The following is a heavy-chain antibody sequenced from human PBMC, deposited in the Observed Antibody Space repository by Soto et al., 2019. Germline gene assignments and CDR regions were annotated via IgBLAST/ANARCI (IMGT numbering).Heavy chain of an antibody. J-gene: IGHJ4*02. D-gene: IGHD6-13*01. CDR1: GFTFSSYA. V-gene: IGHV3-23*01. CDR2: ISGSGDST. CDR3: ARGYSSSWRHFDY. Sequence: PGGSLRLSCAASGFTFSSYAVNWVRQAPGKGLEWVSAISGSGDSTYYADSVKGRFTISRHNSKNTLYLQMNSLRAEDTAVYYCARGYSSSWRHFDYWGQGTLVTVSS.